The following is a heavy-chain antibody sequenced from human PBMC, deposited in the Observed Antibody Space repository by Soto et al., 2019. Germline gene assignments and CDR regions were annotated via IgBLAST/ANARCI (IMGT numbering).Heavy chain of an antibody. CDR1: GFTFSSKD. D-gene: IGHD2-15*01. CDR2: IQSGGTT. J-gene: IGHJ6*04. CDR3: ARDDVLCDGGSCYGIHLDV. V-gene: IGHV3-66*01. Sequence: GGSLRLSCAASGFTFSSKDMTWVRQAPGKGLEWVSVIQSGGTTYYADSVKGRLTISRDTSENTLHLQMDRLRVEDTAVYYCARDDVLCDGGSCYGIHLDVWGKGTQVTVSS.